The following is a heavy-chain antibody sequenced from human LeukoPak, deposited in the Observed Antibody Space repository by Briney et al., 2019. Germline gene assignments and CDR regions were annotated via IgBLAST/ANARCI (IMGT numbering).Heavy chain of an antibody. CDR2: INSDGSST. V-gene: IGHV3-74*01. CDR1: GSSFSNYW. Sequence: GGSLRLSCAASGSSFSNYWMHWVRQAPGKGLVWVSRINSDGSSTTYADSVKGRFTISRDNAKNTLYLQMNSLRAEDTAVYYCARDGVEFYNWFDPWAREPWSPSPQ. D-gene: IGHD2-21*01. J-gene: IGHJ5*02. CDR3: ARDGVEFYNWFDP.